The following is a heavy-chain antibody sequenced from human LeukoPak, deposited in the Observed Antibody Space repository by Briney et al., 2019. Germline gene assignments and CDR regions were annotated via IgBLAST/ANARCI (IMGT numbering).Heavy chain of an antibody. Sequence: SETLSLTCTVSGGSISSGGYYWSWIRQHPGKGLEWIGYIYYSGSTYYNPSLKSQVTISVDTSKNQFSLELSSVTAADTAVYYCARVPYYYDSSGYGPDFDYWGQGTLVTVSS. CDR1: GGSISSGGYY. CDR2: IYYSGST. CDR3: ARVPYYYDSSGYGPDFDY. D-gene: IGHD3-22*01. V-gene: IGHV4-31*01. J-gene: IGHJ4*02.